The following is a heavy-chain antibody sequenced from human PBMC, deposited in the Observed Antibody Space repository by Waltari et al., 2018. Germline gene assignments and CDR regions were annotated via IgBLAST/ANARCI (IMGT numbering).Heavy chain of an antibody. CDR1: GITFSNDA. Sequence: EVQLLESGGDLVQPGGSLRLSCAASGITFSNDALNWVRLAPGTGLEWVSAITVGDDTYYADSVKGRFTISRDTSKDTVHLQMNGLRAEDTAVYYCATPFYNWDDPLHSWGQGTLVTVSS. CDR3: ATPFYNWDDPLHS. D-gene: IGHD1-20*01. J-gene: IGHJ4*02. V-gene: IGHV3-23*01. CDR2: ITVGDDT.